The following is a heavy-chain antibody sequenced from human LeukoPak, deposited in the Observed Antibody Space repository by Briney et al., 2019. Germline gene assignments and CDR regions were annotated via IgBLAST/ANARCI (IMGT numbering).Heavy chain of an antibody. Sequence: ASVNVSCKASGGTFSTYAISWVRQAPGQGLEWMGGIIPIFGTANYAQKFQGRVTITADKSTSTVYMELSSLRSEDTSVYYCARDYSSSWYFDPWGQGTLVTVSS. CDR1: GGTFSTYA. D-gene: IGHD6-13*01. CDR3: ARDYSSSWYFDP. V-gene: IGHV1-69*06. J-gene: IGHJ4*02. CDR2: IIPIFGTA.